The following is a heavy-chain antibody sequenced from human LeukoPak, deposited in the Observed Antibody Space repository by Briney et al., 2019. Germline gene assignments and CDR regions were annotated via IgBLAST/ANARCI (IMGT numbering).Heavy chain of an antibody. J-gene: IGHJ5*02. Sequence: SETLSLTCAVYGGPFSDYYWSWIRQPAGKGLEWIGRIYNGGIITYNPSLKSRVTMSIDTSNNQFSLRLRFVTAADTAVYYCARDSGTTGEVKFDPWGQGTLVTVSS. CDR1: GGPFSDYY. V-gene: IGHV4-4*07. D-gene: IGHD3-10*01. CDR3: ARDSGTTGEVKFDP. CDR2: IYNGGII.